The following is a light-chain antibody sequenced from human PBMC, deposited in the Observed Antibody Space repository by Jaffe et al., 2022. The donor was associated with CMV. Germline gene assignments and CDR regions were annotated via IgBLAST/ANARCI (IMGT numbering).Light chain of an antibody. J-gene: IGKJ2*01. CDR3: QQRSDWAMYT. CDR2: AAS. Sequence: EIVLTQSPATLSLSPGERATLSCRASQSVSNYLAWYQQRPGQAPRLLIYAASNRATGIPARFSGSGSGTDFSLTINSLEPEDFAVYYCQQRSDWAMYTFGQGTKLEI. CDR1: QSVSNY. V-gene: IGKV3-11*01.